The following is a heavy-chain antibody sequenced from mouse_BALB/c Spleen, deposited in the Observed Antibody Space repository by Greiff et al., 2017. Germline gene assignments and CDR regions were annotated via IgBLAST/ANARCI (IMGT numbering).Heavy chain of an antibody. CDR1: GFSLTGYG. V-gene: IGHV2-6-7*01. D-gene: IGHD4-1*01. CDR2: IWGYGST. CDR3: ARDSNWGFDY. Sequence: QVQLKESGPGLVAPSQSLSITCTVSGFSLTGYGVNWVRQPPGKGLEWLGMIWGYGSTDYNSALKSRLSISTENTKGQVFLKMNSLQTDDTARYYGARDSNWGFDYWGQGTLVTVSA. J-gene: IGHJ3*01.